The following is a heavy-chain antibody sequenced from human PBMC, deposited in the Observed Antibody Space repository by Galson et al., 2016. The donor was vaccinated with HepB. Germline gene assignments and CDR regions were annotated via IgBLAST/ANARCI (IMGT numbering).Heavy chain of an antibody. V-gene: IGHV4-39*01. D-gene: IGHD3-3*01. J-gene: IGHJ4*02. Sequence: SETLSLTCTVSGGSISSSRHYWGWIRQPPGKGPEWIGSIYYSGTTYYNPSLKSRVTISVDTSKDQFSLKLSSVTAADTAVYYCVLIPYNFWSGYTYYFDSWGKGTPVTVSS. CDR1: GGSISSSRHY. CDR2: IYYSGTT. CDR3: VLIPYNFWSGYTYYFDS.